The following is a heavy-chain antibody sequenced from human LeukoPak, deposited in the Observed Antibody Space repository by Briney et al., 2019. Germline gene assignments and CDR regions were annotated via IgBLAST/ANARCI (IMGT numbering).Heavy chain of an antibody. D-gene: IGHD6-19*01. CDR2: INPSGGST. Sequence: ASVKVSCKASGYPFTSYAMNWVRQAPGQGLEWMGIINPSGGSTSYAQKFQGRVTMTRDMSTSTVYMELSSLRSEDTAVYYCARDQAVAGSNAFDIWGQGTMVTVSS. J-gene: IGHJ3*02. V-gene: IGHV1-46*01. CDR3: ARDQAVAGSNAFDI. CDR1: GYPFTSYA.